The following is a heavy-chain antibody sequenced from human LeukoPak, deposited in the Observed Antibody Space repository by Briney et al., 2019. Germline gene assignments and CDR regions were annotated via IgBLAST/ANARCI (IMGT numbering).Heavy chain of an antibody. D-gene: IGHD6-6*01. CDR1: GYTFTGYY. CDR2: INPNSGGT. CDR3: ARVGSSSGTPFDY. V-gene: IGHV1-2*02. J-gene: IGHJ4*02. Sequence: ASVKVSCKASGYTFTGYYMHWVRQAPGQGLEWMGWINPNSGGTNYAQKFQGRVTITRNTSISTAYMELSSLRSEDTAVYYCARVGSSSGTPFDYWGQGTLVTVSS.